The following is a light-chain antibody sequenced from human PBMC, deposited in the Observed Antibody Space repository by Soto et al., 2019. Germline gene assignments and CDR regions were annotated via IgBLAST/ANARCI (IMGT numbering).Light chain of an antibody. V-gene: IGLV2-14*03. CDR2: EVS. Sequence: QSALTQPASVSGSLGQSITLSCTGTSSDVGGYKFVSWYQQHPGKAPKLMIYEVSYRPSGVSYRFSGSKSGNTASLTISGLQAADEADYYCSSYASGDTVIFGGGTKLTVL. CDR3: SSYASGDTVI. CDR1: SSDVGGYKF. J-gene: IGLJ2*01.